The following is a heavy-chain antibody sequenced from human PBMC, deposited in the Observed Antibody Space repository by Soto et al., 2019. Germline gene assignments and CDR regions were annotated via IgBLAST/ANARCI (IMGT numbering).Heavy chain of an antibody. CDR1: GLRFSRYW. Sequence: GGSLRLSCEASGLRFSRYWLTWVRQAPGKGLEWVANINQDGSYIPPPPDSVKGRFTISRDNSKNTLYLQMNSLRPEDTAIYYCAKDQGVGGTLGLFDYWGQGILVTVSS. CDR2: INQDGSYIP. D-gene: IGHD1-26*01. J-gene: IGHJ4*02. CDR3: AKDQGVGGTLGLFDY. V-gene: IGHV3-7*01.